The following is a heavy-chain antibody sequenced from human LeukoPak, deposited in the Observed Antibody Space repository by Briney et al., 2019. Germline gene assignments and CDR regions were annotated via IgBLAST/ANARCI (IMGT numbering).Heavy chain of an antibody. CDR1: GGSISGDY. CDR2: IYYSGRT. D-gene: IGHD3-10*01. Sequence: SETLSLTCTVSGGSISGDYWSWLRQAPGKGLEWIAYIYYSGRTNYNPSLKSRVTISVDTSKNQFSLKLTSVTATDTAVYYCARDRGSGGGFDYWGQGTLVTVSS. CDR3: ARDRGSGGGFDY. J-gene: IGHJ4*02. V-gene: IGHV4-59*01.